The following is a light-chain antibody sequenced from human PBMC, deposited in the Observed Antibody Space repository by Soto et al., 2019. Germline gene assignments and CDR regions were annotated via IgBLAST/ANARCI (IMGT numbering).Light chain of an antibody. CDR2: EVT. Sequence: QSVLTQPPSASGSPGESVTISCTGSGSDVGFYNYVSWYQQYPGKVPKLIIYEVTKRPSGVPDRFSGSKSGNTASLTVSGLQAEDEADYYCSSYAGTNNHHAFGTGTKVTVL. J-gene: IGLJ1*01. CDR1: GSDVGFYNY. V-gene: IGLV2-8*01. CDR3: SSYAGTNNHHA.